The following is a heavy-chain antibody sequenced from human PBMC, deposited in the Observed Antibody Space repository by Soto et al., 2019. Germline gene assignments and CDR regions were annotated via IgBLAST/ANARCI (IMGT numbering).Heavy chain of an antibody. CDR2: IDWDDDK. CDR1: GFSLITILRR. J-gene: IGHJ4*02. V-gene: IGHV2-70*04. Sequence: SGPTLVNPTQTLTLTFTFSGFSLITILRRVTGIRQPPGKALEWLARIDWDDDKFYSTSLKTRLTISKDTSRNQVVLTMTNMDPVDTATYYCARTTTVTTFDYWGQGTLVTVS. CDR3: ARTTTVTTFDY. D-gene: IGHD4-17*01.